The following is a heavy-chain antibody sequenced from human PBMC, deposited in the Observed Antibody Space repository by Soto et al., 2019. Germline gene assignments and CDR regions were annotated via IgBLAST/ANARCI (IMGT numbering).Heavy chain of an antibody. CDR1: GGTFSSYT. D-gene: IGHD6-13*01. CDR3: ARESIAAAGYFDY. Sequence: QVQLVQSGAEVKKPGSSVKVSCKASGGTFSSYTISWVRQAPGQGLEWMGRIIPILGIANYAQKFQGRVTITADKSTSTAYMELRSLRSVDTAVYYCARESIAAAGYFDYWGQGTLVTVSS. CDR2: IIPILGIA. V-gene: IGHV1-69*08. J-gene: IGHJ4*02.